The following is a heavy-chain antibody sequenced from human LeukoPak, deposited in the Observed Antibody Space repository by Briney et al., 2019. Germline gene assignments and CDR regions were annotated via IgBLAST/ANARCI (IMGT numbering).Heavy chain of an antibody. Sequence: GSLRLSCAASGFSVGTNYMSGVRQTPGKGLEWGSIIYSGGSTYYPNFMKGRFTISRDNSKNTLYLQMNNLRAEATAVYYCARTLVGPTYDAFDIWGQGTMVTVSS. CDR3: ARTLVGPTYDAFDI. V-gene: IGHV3-53*01. D-gene: IGHD1-26*01. CDR1: GFSVGTNY. J-gene: IGHJ3*02. CDR2: IYSGGST.